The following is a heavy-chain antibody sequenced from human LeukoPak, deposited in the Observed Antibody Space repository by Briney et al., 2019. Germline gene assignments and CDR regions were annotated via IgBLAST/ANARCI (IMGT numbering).Heavy chain of an antibody. D-gene: IGHD2-21*02. CDR2: ICVSGGGT. J-gene: IGHJ4*02. CDR1: GFTFSSYG. Sequence: GRSLRLSCAASGFTFSSYGMHWVRQAPGKGLDWVSSICVSGGGTYYADSVRGRFTISRDNSKNTLYLHMNSLRAEDTAVYYCVKDWRDESNCGGDCLQYWGQGTLVTVSS. V-gene: IGHV3-23*01. CDR3: VKDWRDESNCGGDCLQY.